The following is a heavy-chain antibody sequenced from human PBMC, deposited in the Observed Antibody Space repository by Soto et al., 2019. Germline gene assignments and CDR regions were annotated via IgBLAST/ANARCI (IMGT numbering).Heavy chain of an antibody. CDR3: AKGGSGNYLTYYYYYGMDV. CDR2: ISYDGNNK. D-gene: IGHD3-22*01. Sequence: GGSLRLSCAASGFSISNNGMHWVRQAPGKGLEWVAVISYDGNNKYYADSVKGRFTISRDNSKNTVYLEMNNLRAEDTAMYYCAKGGSGNYLTYYYYYGMDVWGQGTTVTVSS. V-gene: IGHV3-30*18. CDR1: GFSISNNG. J-gene: IGHJ6*02.